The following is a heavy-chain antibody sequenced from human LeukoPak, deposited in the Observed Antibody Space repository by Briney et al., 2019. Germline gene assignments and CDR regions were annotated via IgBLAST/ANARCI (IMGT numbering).Heavy chain of an antibody. CDR2: INHSGST. J-gene: IGHJ4*02. V-gene: IGHV4-34*01. CDR3: ARRNDSSGYYPKTKYYFDY. CDR1: GGSFSGYY. Sequence: PSETLSLTCAVYGGSFSGYYWSWIRQPPGKGLEWIGEINHSGSTNYNPSLKSRVTISVDTSKNQFSLELSSVTAADTAVYYCARRNDSSGYYPKTKYYFDYWGQGTLVTVSS. D-gene: IGHD3-22*01.